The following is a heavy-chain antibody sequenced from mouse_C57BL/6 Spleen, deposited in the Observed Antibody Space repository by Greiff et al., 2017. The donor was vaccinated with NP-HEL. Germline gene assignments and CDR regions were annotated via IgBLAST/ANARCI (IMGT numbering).Heavy chain of an antibody. CDR2: IDPSDSYT. CDR3: ARRGLHAMDY. J-gene: IGHJ4*01. D-gene: IGHD3-1*01. V-gene: IGHV1-50*01. Sequence: QVQLKQPGAELVKPGASVKLSCKASGYTFTSYWMQWVKQRPGQGLEWIGEIDPSDSYTNYNQKFKGQATLTVDTSSSTAYMQLSSPTSEDSAVYYCARRGLHAMDYWGQGTSVTVSS. CDR1: GYTFTSYW.